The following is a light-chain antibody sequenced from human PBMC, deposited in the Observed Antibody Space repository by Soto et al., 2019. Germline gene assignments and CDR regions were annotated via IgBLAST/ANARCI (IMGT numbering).Light chain of an antibody. CDR2: EVS. Sequence: QSALAQPPSASGSPGQSVTISCTGTSSDVGGYNYVSWNQQHPGKAPKLMIYEVSKRPSGVPDRFSGSKSGNTASLIVSGLQAEDEADYYRSSYAGSSNWVFGGGTKVTVL. V-gene: IGLV2-8*01. CDR3: SSYAGSSNWV. CDR1: SSDVGGYNY. J-gene: IGLJ3*02.